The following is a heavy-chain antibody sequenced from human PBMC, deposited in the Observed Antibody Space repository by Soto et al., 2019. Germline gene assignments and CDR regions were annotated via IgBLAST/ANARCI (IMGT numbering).Heavy chain of an antibody. J-gene: IGHJ4*02. D-gene: IGHD4-17*01. CDR3: AKGGDYGDYVYFDY. CDR1: GFTFSSYA. V-gene: IGHV3-23*01. CDR2: IGGSGGST. Sequence: EVQLLESGGGLVQPGGSLRLSCAASGFTFSSYAMSWVRQSPGKGLEWVSAIGGSGGSTYYADSVKGRFTISRDNSKNTLYLQMNSLRAEDTAVYYCAKGGDYGDYVYFDYWGQGTLVTVSS.